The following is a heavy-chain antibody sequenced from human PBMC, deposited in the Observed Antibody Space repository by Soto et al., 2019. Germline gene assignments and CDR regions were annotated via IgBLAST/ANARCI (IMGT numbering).Heavy chain of an antibody. CDR2: IDPSDSYT. V-gene: IGHV5-10-1*01. J-gene: IGHJ6*02. D-gene: IGHD2-15*01. CDR3: ARIGYCSGGSCYSGHYYYGLDV. Sequence: GESLKISCQGSGYSFTSYWISWVRQLPGKGLEWMGRIDPSDSYTNYSPSFQGHVTISADKSINTAYLQWSSLEASDTAMYYCARIGYCSGGSCYSGHYYYGLDVWGQGTTVTVSS. CDR1: GYSFTSYW.